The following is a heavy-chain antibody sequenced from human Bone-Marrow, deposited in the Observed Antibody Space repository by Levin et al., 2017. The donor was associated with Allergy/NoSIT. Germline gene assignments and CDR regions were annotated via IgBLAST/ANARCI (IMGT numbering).Heavy chain of an antibody. D-gene: IGHD2-8*01. CDR2: ISDDGRTT. CDR1: GFPFSSHG. Sequence: GESLKISCVASGFPFSSHGIHWVRQAPGKGLEWVAVISDDGRTTYYADSVKGRFTISRDNSKNTVSLQMNSLRGEDTAVYYCGREGSASKWCFDYWGQGTLVTVSS. J-gene: IGHJ4*02. V-gene: IGHV3-30*03. CDR3: GREGSASKWCFDY.